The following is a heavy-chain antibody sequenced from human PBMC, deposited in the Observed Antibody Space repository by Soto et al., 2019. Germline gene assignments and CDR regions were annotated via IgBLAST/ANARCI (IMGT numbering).Heavy chain of an antibody. CDR1: GGSIDSTDYS. V-gene: IGHV4-30-2*01. J-gene: IGHJ4*02. CDR3: ARIHWSQSSLDY. Sequence: SETLSLTCGVSGGSIDSTDYSLSWIRQPPGKGLEWIGYVSHRGTAYSIPSLKGRLTLSMDSSQTQFSLKLTSVTAADSAVYYCARIHWSQSSLDYWGRGLLVTVSS. D-gene: IGHD6-19*01. CDR2: VSHRGTA.